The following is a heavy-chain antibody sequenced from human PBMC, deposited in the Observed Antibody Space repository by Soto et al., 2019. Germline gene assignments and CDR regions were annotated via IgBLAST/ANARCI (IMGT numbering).Heavy chain of an antibody. CDR2: IIPILGIA. CDR3: ARVAEMGTVTKGYYYYMDV. CDR1: GDTFSRHT. Sequence: QVQLVQSGAEVKKPGSSVKVSCKASGDTFSRHTISWVRQAPGKGLEWMGGIIPILGIATYAQKFQGRVTITADKSTSTAYMDLSSLRSEDTAVYYCARVAEMGTVTKGYYYYMDVWGKGTTVTVSS. J-gene: IGHJ6*03. V-gene: IGHV1-69*02. D-gene: IGHD4-17*01.